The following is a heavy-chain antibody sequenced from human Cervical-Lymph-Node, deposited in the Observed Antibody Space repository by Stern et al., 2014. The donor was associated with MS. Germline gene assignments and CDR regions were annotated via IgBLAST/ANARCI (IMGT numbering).Heavy chain of an antibody. J-gene: IGHJ6*02. CDR3: ALRGGYSTSSRHYYGMDV. Sequence: LQLQESGAEVKKPDESLKISCKGFGYTFTSYWIGWVRQMPGKGLEWMGIIYPGDSDTRYSPSFQGQVTISADKSINTAYLQWSSLKASDTAMYYCALRGGYSTSSRHYYGMDVWGQGTTVTVSS. CDR1: GYTFTSYW. D-gene: IGHD6-6*01. CDR2: IYPGDSDT. V-gene: IGHV5-51*03.